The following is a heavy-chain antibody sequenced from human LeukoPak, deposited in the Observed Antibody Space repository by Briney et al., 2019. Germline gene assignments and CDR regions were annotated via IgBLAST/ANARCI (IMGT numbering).Heavy chain of an antibody. D-gene: IGHD6-19*01. CDR3: VRDHSSGWYREAGFDI. CDR1: GFTFNIYW. J-gene: IGHJ3*02. Sequence: GGSLRLSCTASGFTFNIYWMSWVRQAPGKGLEWVANIKEDGSERYYVDSMKGRFTISRDNAKNSLYLQMNSLGDEDTAVYYCVRDHSSGWYREAGFDIWGQGTTVTVSS. CDR2: IKEDGSER. V-gene: IGHV3-7*01.